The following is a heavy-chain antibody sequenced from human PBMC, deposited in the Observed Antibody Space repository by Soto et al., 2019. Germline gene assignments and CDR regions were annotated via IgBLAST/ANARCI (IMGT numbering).Heavy chain of an antibody. CDR2: INHSGST. D-gene: IGHD1-1*01. J-gene: IGHJ4*02. V-gene: IGHV4-34*02. Sequence: QVQLQQWGAGLLKPSDTLSLTCAVYGGSFSGYYWTWIRQPPGKGLEWIGDINHSGSTNQNPSLKSRVTISVDTSKNQFSLELKSLTAADTAVYYCARGIASTRAVQGDAPDNCYFDSWGLGTLVTVSS. CDR1: GGSFSGYY. CDR3: ARGIASTRAVQGDAPDNCYFDS.